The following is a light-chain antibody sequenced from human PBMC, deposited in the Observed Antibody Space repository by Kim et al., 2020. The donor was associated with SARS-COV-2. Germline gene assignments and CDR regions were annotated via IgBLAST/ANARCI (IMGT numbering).Light chain of an antibody. CDR1: QDINTY. J-gene: IGKJ5*01. CDR2: DAS. V-gene: IGKV1-33*01. Sequence: ASVGDRVTITCQASQDINTYLSWYQQKPGAAPKVLIYDASELEAGVPSRFSGSGSGTFFTLTITGLQPVDVATYYCQQYADLPITFGQGTRLEIK. CDR3: QQYADLPIT.